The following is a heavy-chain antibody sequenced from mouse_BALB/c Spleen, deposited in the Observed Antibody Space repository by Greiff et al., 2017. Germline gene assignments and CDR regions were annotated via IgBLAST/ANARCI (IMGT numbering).Heavy chain of an antibody. V-gene: IGHV5-6-5*01. CDR2: ISSGGST. J-gene: IGHJ2*01. CDR3: ARGGYYRNYFDY. Sequence: EVHLVESGGGLVQPGGSLKLSCAASGFTFSSYAMSWVRQTPEKRLEWVASISSGGSTYYPDSVKGRFTISRDNARNILYLQMSSLRSEDTAMYYCARGGYYRNYFDYWGQGTTLTVSS. CDR1: GFTFSSYA. D-gene: IGHD2-3*01.